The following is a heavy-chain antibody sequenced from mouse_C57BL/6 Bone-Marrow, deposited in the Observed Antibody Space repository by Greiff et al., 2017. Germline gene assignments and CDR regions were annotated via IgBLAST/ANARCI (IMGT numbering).Heavy chain of an antibody. V-gene: IGHV1-47*01. Sequence: QVQLQQSGAELVKPGASVKMSCKASGYTFTTYPIEWMKQNHGKSLEWIGNFHPYNDDTKYNEKFKGKATLTVEKSSSTVYMQLSSLTSEDSAVXYCAREGGLLLGGYFDVWGTGTTVTVSS. CDR1: GYTFTTYP. CDR2: FHPYNDDT. CDR3: AREGGLLLGGYFDV. J-gene: IGHJ1*03. D-gene: IGHD1-1*01.